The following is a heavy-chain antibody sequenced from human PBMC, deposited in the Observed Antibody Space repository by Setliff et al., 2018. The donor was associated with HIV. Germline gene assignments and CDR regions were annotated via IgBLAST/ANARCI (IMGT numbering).Heavy chain of an antibody. CDR2: IYYSGST. V-gene: IGHV4-59*08. Sequence: PSETLSLTCTVSGGSISSYYWSWIRQPPGKGLEWIGYIYYSGSTNYNPSLKSRVTISVDTSKNQFSLKLSSVTAADTAVYYCARLCIAAAGTRSIPWYFGLWGRGTLVTVSS. J-gene: IGHJ2*01. D-gene: IGHD6-13*01. CDR1: GGSISSYY. CDR3: ARLCIAAAGTRSIPWYFGL.